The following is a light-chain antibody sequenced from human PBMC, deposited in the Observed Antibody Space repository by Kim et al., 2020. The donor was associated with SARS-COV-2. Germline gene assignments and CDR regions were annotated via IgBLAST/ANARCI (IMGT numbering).Light chain of an antibody. J-gene: IGKJ3*01. V-gene: IGKV3-20*01. CDR3: QQYGNSLFT. CDR2: GAF. CDR1: QSVRVSY. Sequence: IVLTQSPGTLSLSPGERATLSCRTSQSVRVSYLAWYQQKPGQAPRLLIYGAFNGAIGIPDRFSGSGSGTDFTLTISRLEPEDFAVYYCQQYGNSLFTFGPGTKVDIK.